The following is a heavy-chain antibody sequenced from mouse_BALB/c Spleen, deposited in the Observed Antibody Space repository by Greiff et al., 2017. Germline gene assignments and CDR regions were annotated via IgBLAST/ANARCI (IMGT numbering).Heavy chain of an antibody. CDR3: ARQGFYYGSSYEGWYFDV. V-gene: IGHV1S81*02. D-gene: IGHD1-1*01. J-gene: IGHJ1*01. CDR1: GYTFTNYW. Sequence: VQLQQPGAELVKPGASVKLSCKASGYTFTNYWMHWVKQRPGQGLEWIGEINPSNGRTNYNEKFKSKATLTVDKSSSTAYMQLSSLTSEDSAVYYCARQGFYYGSSYEGWYFDVWGAGTTVTVSS. CDR2: INPSNGRT.